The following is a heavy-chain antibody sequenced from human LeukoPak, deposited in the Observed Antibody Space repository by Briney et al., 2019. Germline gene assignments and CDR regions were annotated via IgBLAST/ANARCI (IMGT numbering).Heavy chain of an antibody. Sequence: GGSLRLSCAASGFTFSSYAMSWVRQAPGKGLEWVSYISSSGSTIYYADSVKGRFTISRDNAKNSLYLQMNSLRAEDTAVYYCARGSSSSAADAFDIWGQGTMVTVSS. CDR1: GFTFSSYA. CDR2: ISSSGSTI. CDR3: ARGSSSSAADAFDI. J-gene: IGHJ3*02. V-gene: IGHV3-48*04. D-gene: IGHD6-13*01.